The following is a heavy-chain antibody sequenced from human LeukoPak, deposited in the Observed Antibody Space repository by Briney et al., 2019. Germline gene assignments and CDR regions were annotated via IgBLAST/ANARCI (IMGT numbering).Heavy chain of an antibody. J-gene: IGHJ5*02. CDR1: GYSFTNYW. Sequence: GESLKISCKGSGYSFTNYWIGWVRQMPGTGLEWMGIIYPADSYTRYSPSFQGQVTISADTSITTAYLQWSSLKASDTAMYYCARHPYSSDCTSSGCHRWFDPWGQGTLVIVSS. V-gene: IGHV5-51*01. CDR3: ARHPYSSDCTSSGCHRWFDP. D-gene: IGHD3-22*01. CDR2: IYPADSYT.